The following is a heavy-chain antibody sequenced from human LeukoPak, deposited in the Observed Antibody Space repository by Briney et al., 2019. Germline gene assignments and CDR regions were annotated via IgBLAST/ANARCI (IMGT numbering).Heavy chain of an antibody. J-gene: IGHJ3*02. CDR2: IDPDGST. V-gene: IGHV3-74*01. D-gene: IGHD2/OR15-2a*01. CDR3: ASFRTTDI. CDR1: GFTFSSFE. Sequence: GGSLRLSCAASGFTFSSFEMSWVRPAPGKGLVWVSRIDPDGSTVYADSVRGRFTISRDNAKNTLYLQMNSLTVEDTAVYYCASFRTTDIWGQGTTVTVSP.